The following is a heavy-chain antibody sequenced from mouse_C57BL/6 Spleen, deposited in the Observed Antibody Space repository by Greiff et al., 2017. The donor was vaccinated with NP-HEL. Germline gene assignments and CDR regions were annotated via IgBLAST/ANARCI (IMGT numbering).Heavy chain of an antibody. CDR1: GYTFTGYW. Sequence: VQLVESGAELMKPGASVKLSCKATGYTFTGYWIEWVKQRPGHGLEWIGEILPGRGSTNYNEKFKGKATFTADTSSNTAYMQLRSLTTEDSAIYYCAREGIMDYGSTSFDYWGQGTTLTVSS. CDR3: AREGIMDYGSTSFDY. CDR2: ILPGRGST. V-gene: IGHV1-9*01. J-gene: IGHJ2*01. D-gene: IGHD1-1*01.